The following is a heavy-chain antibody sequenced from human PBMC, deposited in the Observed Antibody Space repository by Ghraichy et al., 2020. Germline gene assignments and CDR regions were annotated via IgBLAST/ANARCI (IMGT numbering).Heavy chain of an antibody. CDR1: GASISSSSYY. V-gene: IGHV4-39*01. CDR3: VSPRTTKAHFDY. D-gene: IGHD1-1*01. Sequence: SQTLSLTCTVSGASISSSSYYWGWIRQPPGKGLEWIGSIYYSGSTYYNPSLKSRVTISIDTSKNQFSLKLSSVTAADTAVYYCVSPRTTKAHFDYWGQGTLVTVSS. CDR2: IYYSGST. J-gene: IGHJ4*02.